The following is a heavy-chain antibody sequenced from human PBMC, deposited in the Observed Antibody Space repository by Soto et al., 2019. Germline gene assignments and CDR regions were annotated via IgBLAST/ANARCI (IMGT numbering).Heavy chain of an antibody. D-gene: IGHD6-19*01. CDR2: INAGNGNT. V-gene: IGHV1-3*01. Sequence: QVQLVQSGAEVKKPGASVKVSCKASGYTFTSYAMHWVRQAPGQRLEWMGWINAGNGNTKYSQKFQGRVTITRDTSXXXAYXXXXXXXXXXXXXXXCARPYSSGWYYFDYXXXGXXXTVSX. CDR3: ARPYSSGWYYFDY. CDR1: GYTFTSYA. J-gene: IGHJ4*01.